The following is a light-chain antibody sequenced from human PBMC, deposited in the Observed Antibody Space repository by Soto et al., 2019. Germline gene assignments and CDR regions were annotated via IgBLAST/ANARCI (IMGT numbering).Light chain of an antibody. V-gene: IGKV3-20*01. Sequence: EVVLTQCPGTLSLSPGDGATLSCRASQSVSNRYFAWYQQKPGQAPRLLIYRVSSSATGIPDRFSGSGSGTDFTLTISRLEPEDFAVYYCQQYGNVPLTFGGGTKVDI. CDR1: QSVSNRY. CDR3: QQYGNVPLT. CDR2: RVS. J-gene: IGKJ4*01.